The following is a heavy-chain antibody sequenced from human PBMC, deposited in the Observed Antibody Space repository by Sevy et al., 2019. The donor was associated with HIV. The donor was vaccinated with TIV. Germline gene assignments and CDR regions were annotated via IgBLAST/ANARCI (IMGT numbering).Heavy chain of an antibody. D-gene: IGHD2-21*02. CDR3: ARLESCGGDCYYYDH. V-gene: IGHV3-30-3*01. CDR1: GFNFRDFA. CDR2: MSYVGGSE. J-gene: IGHJ4*02. Sequence: GGSLRLSRAASGFNFRDFAVHWVRQGPGKGLEWVAIMSYVGGSENYADSVKGRFTISRDNSKNILYLQMTSLRTEDTAVYYCARLESCGGDCYYYDHWGQGTLVTVSS.